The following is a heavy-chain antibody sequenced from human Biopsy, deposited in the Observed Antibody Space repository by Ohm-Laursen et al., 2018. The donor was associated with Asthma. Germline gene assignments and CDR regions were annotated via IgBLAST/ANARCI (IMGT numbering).Heavy chain of an antibody. CDR2: IIPIFGTS. D-gene: IGHD5-12*01. V-gene: IGHV1-69*01. CDR3: ARISGHRGY. J-gene: IGHJ4*02. CDR1: GGTFSRYA. Sequence: SSVKVSCKASGGTFSRYAISWVRQAPGQGLEWMGGIIPIFGTSNYAQKFQGRVTFTADESTSSAYMELNSLRAEDTAVYYCARISGHRGYWGQGTLVTVSS.